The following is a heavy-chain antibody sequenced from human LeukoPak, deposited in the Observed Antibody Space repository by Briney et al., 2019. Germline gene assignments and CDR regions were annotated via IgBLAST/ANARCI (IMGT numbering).Heavy chain of an antibody. V-gene: IGHV4-39*01. Sequence: SETLSLTCTVSGGSISSSSYYWGWIRQPPGKGLEWIGSIYYSGSTYYNPSLKSRVTISVDTSKNQFSLKLSSVTAADTAVYYCARPTQEQRYSGYYFDYWGQGTLVTVSS. CDR2: IYYSGST. CDR3: ARPTQEQRYSGYYFDY. J-gene: IGHJ4*02. CDR1: GGSISSSSYY. D-gene: IGHD6-13*01.